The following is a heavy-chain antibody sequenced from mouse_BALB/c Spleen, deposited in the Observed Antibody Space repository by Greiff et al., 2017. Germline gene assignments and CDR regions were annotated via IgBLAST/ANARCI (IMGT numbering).Heavy chain of an antibody. CDR3: TRDGGDYFDY. Sequence: EVKVEESGGGLVKPGGSLKLSCAASGFTFSSYTMSWVRQTPEKRLEWVATISSGGSYTYYPDSVKGRFTISRDNAKNTLYLQMSSLKSEDTAMYYCTRDGGDYFDYWGQGTTLTVSS. CDR2: ISSGGSYT. V-gene: IGHV5-6-4*01. J-gene: IGHJ2*01. CDR1: GFTFSSYT.